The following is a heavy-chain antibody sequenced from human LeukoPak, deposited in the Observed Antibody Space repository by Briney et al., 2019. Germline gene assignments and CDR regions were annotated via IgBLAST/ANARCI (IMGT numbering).Heavy chain of an antibody. J-gene: IGHJ6*03. D-gene: IGHD5-12*01. CDR1: GGSINGYY. V-gene: IGHV4-59*12. Sequence: SETLSLTCTVSGGSINGYYWSWIRQSPGKGLESLGYIYYTGSTNYNPSLKSRVTISVDTSKNQFSLKLSSVTAADTAVYYCARGTYSGYGYYYYYYMDVWGKGTTVTVSS. CDR2: IYYTGST. CDR3: ARGTYSGYGYYYYYYMDV.